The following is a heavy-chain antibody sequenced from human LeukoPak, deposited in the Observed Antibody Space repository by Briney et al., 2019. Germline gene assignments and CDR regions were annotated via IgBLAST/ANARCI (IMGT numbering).Heavy chain of an antibody. D-gene: IGHD4-17*01. CDR1: GYSFTSYW. V-gene: IGHV5-51*01. J-gene: IGHJ3*02. Sequence: GESLKISCKGSGYSFTSYWIGWVRQMPGKGLEWMGIIYPGDSDTRYSPSFQGQVTISADKSISTAYLQWSSLKASDTAMYYCASCGSSGDYALAFDIWGQGTMVTVSS. CDR2: IYPGDSDT. CDR3: ASCGSSGDYALAFDI.